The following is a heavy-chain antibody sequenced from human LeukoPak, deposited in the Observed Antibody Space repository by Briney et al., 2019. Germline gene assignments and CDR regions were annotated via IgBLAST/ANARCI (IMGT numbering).Heavy chain of an antibody. CDR2: INTKSGAT. J-gene: IGHJ2*01. V-gene: IGHV1-2*02. Sequence: ASVKVSCKASGYTLTGYCMHWVRQAPGQGLEWLGWINTKSGATNYAQNFQGRVTMTRDTSISTAYMELSRLRSDDTAVYYCARTPMVRGVMTIPESNWYFDLWGRGTLVTVSS. CDR3: ARTPMVRGVMTIPESNWYFDL. D-gene: IGHD3-10*01. CDR1: GYTLTGYC.